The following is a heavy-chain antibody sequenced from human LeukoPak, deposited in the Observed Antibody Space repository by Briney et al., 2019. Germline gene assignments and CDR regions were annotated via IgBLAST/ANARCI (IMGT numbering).Heavy chain of an antibody. Sequence: SETLSLTCTVSVGSISSSSYYWGWIRQPPGEGLEWIGSIYYSGSNYYNPSLKSRVTISVDTSKNQFSLKLSSVTAADTAVYYCARDLSATYAYDYWGRGILVTVSS. CDR1: VGSISSSSYY. J-gene: IGHJ4*02. D-gene: IGHD4-17*01. CDR2: IYYSGSN. V-gene: IGHV4-39*07. CDR3: ARDLSATYAYDY.